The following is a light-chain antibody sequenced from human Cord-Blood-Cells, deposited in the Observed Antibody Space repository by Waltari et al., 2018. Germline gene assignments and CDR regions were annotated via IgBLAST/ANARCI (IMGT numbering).Light chain of an antibody. CDR2: DVS. V-gene: IGLV2-14*01. J-gene: IGLJ1*01. CDR3: SSYTSSSSYV. Sequence: QSALTQPASVSGSPGQSITISCTGTSRDVGGYNYVSWYQQHPGKAPKLMIYDVSNRPSGVSNRFSGSKSGNTASLTISGLQAEDEAGYYCSSYTSSSSYVFGTGTKVTVL. CDR1: SRDVGGYNY.